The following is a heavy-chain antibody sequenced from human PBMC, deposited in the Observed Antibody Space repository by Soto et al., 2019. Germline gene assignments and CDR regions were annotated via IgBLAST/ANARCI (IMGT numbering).Heavy chain of an antibody. CDR3: AISQDRGGRTTFIY. D-gene: IGHD3-16*01. CDR2: ISGSGGST. CDR1: GFTFSSYA. V-gene: IGHV3-23*01. J-gene: IGHJ4*02. Sequence: PGGSLRLSCAASGFTFSSYAMSWVRQAPGKGLEWVSAISGSGGSTYYADSVKGRFTISRDNSKNTLYLQMNSLRAEDTAVYYCAISQDRGGRTTFIYWGQGTQVTVSS.